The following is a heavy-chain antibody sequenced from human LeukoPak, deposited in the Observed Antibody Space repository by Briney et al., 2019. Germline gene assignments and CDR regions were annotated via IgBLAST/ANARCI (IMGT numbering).Heavy chain of an antibody. CDR1: GYTFTSYG. CDR2: ISGYNGNT. CDR3: ARGCSSTSCYLLDY. J-gene: IGHJ4*02. V-gene: IGHV1-18*01. Sequence: ASVKVSCKASGYTFTSYGIGWVRQAPGQGLEWMGWISGYNGNTNYAQKLQGRVTLTIDTSTSTAYMEPRRLSSDDTAVYFCARGCSSTSCYLLDYWGQGTLVTVSS. D-gene: IGHD2-2*01.